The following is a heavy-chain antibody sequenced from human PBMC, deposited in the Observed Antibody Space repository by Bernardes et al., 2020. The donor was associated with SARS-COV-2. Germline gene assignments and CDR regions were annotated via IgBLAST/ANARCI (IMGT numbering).Heavy chain of an antibody. D-gene: IGHD4-17*01. Sequence: GGSLRLSCAASGFTFSGHNMNWVRQAPGRGLEWVAHISSIGHSTYYTDSVKGRFTISRDNGKNSLFLQMDSLRGEDTAVYYCVRGFFGDSLRLDHWGQGTLVTVSA. V-gene: IGHV3-48*01. J-gene: IGHJ4*02. CDR1: GFTFSGHN. CDR3: VRGFFGDSLRLDH. CDR2: ISSIGHST.